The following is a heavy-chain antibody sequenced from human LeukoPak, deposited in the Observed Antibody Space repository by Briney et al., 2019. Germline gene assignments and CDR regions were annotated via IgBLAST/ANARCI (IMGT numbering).Heavy chain of an antibody. CDR2: INHTGST. D-gene: IGHD5-24*01. V-gene: IGHV4-34*01. J-gene: IGHJ4*02. CDR1: DGSFSGYY. Sequence: SETLSLTCAVYDGSFSGYYWSWIRQPPGKGLEWIGEINHTGSTNYNPSLKSRVTLSVDTSKNQFSLKLSSVTAADPAVYYCARVRGWLHRNYFDYWGQGTLVTVSS. CDR3: ARVRGWLHRNYFDY.